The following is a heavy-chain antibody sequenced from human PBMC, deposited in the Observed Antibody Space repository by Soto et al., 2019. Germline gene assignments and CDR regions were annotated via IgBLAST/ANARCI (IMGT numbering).Heavy chain of an antibody. D-gene: IGHD6-13*01. J-gene: IGHJ4*02. CDR3: ARDWQQGTDY. CDR1: GFTFTSCA. Sequence: GASLCLSCTATGFTFTSCAVHWVRQPPGNGLEWVSAISGSGGSTYYAASVKGRFTISRDNSKNTLYLQMDSLRAEDTAVYYCARDWQQGTDYWGQGT. CDR2: ISGSGGST. V-gene: IGHV3-23*01.